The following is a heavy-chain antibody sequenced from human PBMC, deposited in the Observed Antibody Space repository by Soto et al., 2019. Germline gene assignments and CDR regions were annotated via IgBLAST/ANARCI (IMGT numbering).Heavy chain of an antibody. CDR1: GASISSGAYY. V-gene: IGHV4-31*03. CDR2: ISYRGIT. CDR3: ARMSATGTRWFDS. J-gene: IGHJ5*01. D-gene: IGHD3-9*01. Sequence: QVQLQESGPGLVKPSQTLSLTCTVSGASISSGAYYCSWIRHFPGKGLEWIGDISYRGITHYNPSLNSRVTISRDTSGNQFSLKVNSVTAADTAVYYCARMSATGTRWFDSWGQGTQVTVSS.